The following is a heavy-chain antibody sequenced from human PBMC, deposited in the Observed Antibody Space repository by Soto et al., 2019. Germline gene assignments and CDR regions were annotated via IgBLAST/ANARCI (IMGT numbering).Heavy chain of an antibody. D-gene: IGHD3-10*01. CDR3: ARGYYYGSGSYYPYYMDV. CDR2: IYSGGST. CDR1: GFTVSSNY. Sequence: EVQLVESGGGLVQPGGSLRLSCAASGFTVSSNYMSWVRQAPGKGLEWVSVIYSGGSTYYADSVKGRFTISRDNSKNTLYLQMNSLRAEDTAVYYCARGYYYGSGSYYPYYMDVWGKGTTVTVSS. J-gene: IGHJ6*03. V-gene: IGHV3-66*01.